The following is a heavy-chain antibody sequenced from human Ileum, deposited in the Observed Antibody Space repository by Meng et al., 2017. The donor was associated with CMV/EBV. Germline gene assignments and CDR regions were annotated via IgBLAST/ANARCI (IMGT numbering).Heavy chain of an antibody. CDR2: IHYSGTT. CDR1: TDSISNYY. CDR3: AADIASVWMFF. V-gene: IGHV4-59*13. D-gene: IGHD3-10*02. Sequence: HLPGSGPGLVKPSDTLSLPCSFSTDSISNYYWSWIRQAPGKRLEWIGNIHYSGTTNYSPSLNSRVTISLDTSKNQFSLNLRSVTAADTAVYYCAADIASVWMFFWGQGTLVTVSS. J-gene: IGHJ4*02.